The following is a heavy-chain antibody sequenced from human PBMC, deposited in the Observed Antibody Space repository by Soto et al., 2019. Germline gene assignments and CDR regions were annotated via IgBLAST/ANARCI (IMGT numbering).Heavy chain of an antibody. CDR1: GFTFSSYG. J-gene: IGHJ6*02. V-gene: IGHV3-30*18. D-gene: IGHD2-2*01. CDR3: AKADDCSSTSCYHPYYYYGMDV. Sequence: QVQLVESGGGVVQPGRSLRLSCAASGFTFSSYGMHWVRQAPGKGLEWVAVISYDGSNKYYADSVKGRFTISRDNSKNTLYLQMNSLRAEDTAVYYCAKADDCSSTSCYHPYYYYGMDVWGQGTTVTVSS. CDR2: ISYDGSNK.